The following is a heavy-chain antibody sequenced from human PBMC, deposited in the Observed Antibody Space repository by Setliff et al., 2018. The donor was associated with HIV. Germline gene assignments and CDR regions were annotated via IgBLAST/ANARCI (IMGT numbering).Heavy chain of an antibody. CDR2: INHSGST. J-gene: IGHJ4*02. CDR1: GGALSGYY. Sequence: PSETLSLTCAVYGGALSGYYWSWIRQPPEKGLEWIGEINHSGSTNYNPSLKSRVTISVDTSKNQFSLKLSSVTAADTALYYCARGPLYGYDRGYFDYWGQGTLVTVSS. D-gene: IGHD5-12*01. CDR3: ARGPLYGYDRGYFDY. V-gene: IGHV4-34*01.